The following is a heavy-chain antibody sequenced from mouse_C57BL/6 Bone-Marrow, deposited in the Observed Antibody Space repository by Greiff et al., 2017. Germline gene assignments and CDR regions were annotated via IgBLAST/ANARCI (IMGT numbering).Heavy chain of an antibody. J-gene: IGHJ4*01. CDR2: IDPRSGNT. CDR3: AIHYGLRRGY. Sequence: QVQLQQSGAELARPGASVKLSCKASGYTFTSYGISWVKQRTGQGLEWIGEIDPRSGNTYYNEKFKGKATLTADKSSSTAYMELRSLTSEDSAVYFCAIHYGLRRGYWGQGTSVTVSS. CDR1: GYTFTSYG. V-gene: IGHV1-81*01. D-gene: IGHD1-1*02.